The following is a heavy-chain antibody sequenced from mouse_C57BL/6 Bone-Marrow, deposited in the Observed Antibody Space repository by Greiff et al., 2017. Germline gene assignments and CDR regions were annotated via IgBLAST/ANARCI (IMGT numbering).Heavy chain of an antibody. Sequence: EVNVVESGGGLVQPGESLKLSCESNEYEFPSHDMSWVRKTPEKRLELVAAINSDGGSTYYPDTMERRFIISRDNTKKTLYLQMSSLRSEDTALYYCARHGDYGSSSYWYFDVWGKGTTVTVSS. CDR1: EYEFPSHD. V-gene: IGHV5-2*01. J-gene: IGHJ1*03. D-gene: IGHD1-1*01. CDR2: INSDGGST. CDR3: ARHGDYGSSSYWYFDV.